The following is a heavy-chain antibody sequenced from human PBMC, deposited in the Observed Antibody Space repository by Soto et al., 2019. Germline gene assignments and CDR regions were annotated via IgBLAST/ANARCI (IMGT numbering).Heavy chain of an antibody. V-gene: IGHV3-33*01. CDR3: VRDQTGSYPYNWFDP. J-gene: IGHJ5*02. CDR2: IWSDGSTR. D-gene: IGHD1-26*01. Sequence: PGGSLRLSCAASGFTFSNYAMHWVRQAPGKGLEWVSVIWSDGSTRYYADSVKGRFTVSRDNSKNTVHLQMNSLRAEDTAVYYCVRDQTGSYPYNWFDPWGQGTLVTVSS. CDR1: GFTFSNYA.